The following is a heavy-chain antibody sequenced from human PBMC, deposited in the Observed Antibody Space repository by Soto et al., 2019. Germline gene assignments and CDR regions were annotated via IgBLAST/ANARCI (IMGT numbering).Heavy chain of an antibody. CDR3: ARSTTWSYYYYGMDV. D-gene: IGHD2-2*01. CDR1: GGSISSGGYY. J-gene: IGHJ6*02. CDR2: THYSGSS. Sequence: SETLSLTGSVSGGSISSGGYYWSWIRQHPGWGLEWIGYTHYSGSSYYNPSLEGRVTMSIDTSKNQFSLKLSSVSAADTAVYYCARSTTWSYYYYGMDVWGQGTTVTVSS. V-gene: IGHV4-31*03.